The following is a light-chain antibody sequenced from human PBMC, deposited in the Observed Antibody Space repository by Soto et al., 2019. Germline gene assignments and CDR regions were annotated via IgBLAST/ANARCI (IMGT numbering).Light chain of an antibody. J-gene: IGLJ1*01. CDR2: AVS. V-gene: IGLV2-23*02. CDR3: CSFAGSTTPLYV. CDR1: SSDVGSYNL. Sequence: QSVLTQPASVSGSPGQSITISCTGTSSDVGSYNLVSWYQHLPGKAPKVMIYAVSTRPSGVSNRFSGSKSGNTASLTISALQAADEGDYYSCSFAGSTTPLYVFGTGTKVPVL.